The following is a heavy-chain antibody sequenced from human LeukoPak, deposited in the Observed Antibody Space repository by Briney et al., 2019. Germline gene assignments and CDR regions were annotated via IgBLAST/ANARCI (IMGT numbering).Heavy chain of an antibody. CDR1: GGSISSGGYY. Sequence: KSSGTLSLTCTVSGGSISSGGYYWSWIRQHPGKGLEWIGYIYYSGSTNYNPSLKSRVTISVDTSKNQFSLKLSSVTAADTAVYYCARVGYSYGSELTNYFDYWGQGTLVTVSS. CDR3: ARVGYSYGSELTNYFDY. CDR2: IYYSGST. J-gene: IGHJ4*02. V-gene: IGHV4-61*08. D-gene: IGHD5-18*01.